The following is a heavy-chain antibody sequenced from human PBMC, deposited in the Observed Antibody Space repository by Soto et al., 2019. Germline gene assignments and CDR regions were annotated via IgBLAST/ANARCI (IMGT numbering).Heavy chain of an antibody. V-gene: IGHV3-30-3*01. CDR1: GVTFSSYA. CDR2: ISYDGSNK. D-gene: IGHD3-3*01. Sequence: PGGSLRLSCAASGVTFSSYAMDGVRQAPGKGLEWVAVISYDGSNKYYADSVKGRFTISRDNSKNTLYLQMNSLRAEDTAVYYCARSPTMNHMDVWGQGTTVTVSS. J-gene: IGHJ6*02. CDR3: ARSPTMNHMDV.